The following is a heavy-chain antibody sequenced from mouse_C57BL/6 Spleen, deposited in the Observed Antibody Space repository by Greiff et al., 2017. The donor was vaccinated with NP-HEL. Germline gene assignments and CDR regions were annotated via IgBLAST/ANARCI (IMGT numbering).Heavy chain of an antibody. V-gene: IGHV5-17*01. CDR3: ARDDYDMAWFAY. D-gene: IGHD2-4*01. CDR1: GFTFSDYG. J-gene: IGHJ3*01. CDR2: ISSGSSTI. Sequence: EVQLVESGGGLVKPGGSLKLSCAASGFTFSDYGMHWVRQAPEKGLEWVAYISSGSSTIYYADTVKGRFTISRDNAKNTLFLQMTSLRSEDTAMYYCARDDYDMAWFAYWGQGTLVTVSA.